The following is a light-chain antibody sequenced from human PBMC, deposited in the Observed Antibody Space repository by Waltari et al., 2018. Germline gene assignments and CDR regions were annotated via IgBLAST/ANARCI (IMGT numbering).Light chain of an antibody. CDR3: SSYTSSNTLVV. Sequence: QSALTQPASVSGSPGQSITISCTGTRSDVGAYNYVSWYQQHPGKAPKVMIYDVNSRPHGVSNHFYGSKSGNTASLTISGLQAEDEADYYCSSYTSSNTLVVFGGGTKLTVL. J-gene: IGLJ2*01. V-gene: IGLV2-14*01. CDR2: DVN. CDR1: RSDVGAYNY.